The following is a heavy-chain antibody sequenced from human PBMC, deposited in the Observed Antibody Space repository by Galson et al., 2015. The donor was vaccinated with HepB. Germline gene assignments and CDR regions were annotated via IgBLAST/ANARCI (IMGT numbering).Heavy chain of an antibody. CDR2: IIPIFGTA. CDR3: ARGGEVYYDSSGYYHDAFDI. V-gene: IGHV1-69*13. Sequence: SVKVSCKASGGTFSSYAISWVRQAPGQGLEWMGGIIPIFGTANYAQKFQGRVTITADESTSTAYMELSSLRSEDTAVYYCARGGEVYYDSSGYYHDAFDIWGQG. CDR1: GGTFSSYA. J-gene: IGHJ3*02. D-gene: IGHD3-22*01.